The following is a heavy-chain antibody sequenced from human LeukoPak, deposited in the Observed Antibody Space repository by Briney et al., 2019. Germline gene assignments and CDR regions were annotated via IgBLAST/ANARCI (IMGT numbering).Heavy chain of an antibody. V-gene: IGHV1-18*01. CDR1: GYTFTSYG. CDR2: ISAYNGNT. CDR3: ARVGGRLRFLEWLLRPYYYYYMDV. J-gene: IGHJ6*03. D-gene: IGHD3-3*01. Sequence: ASVKVSCKASGYTFTSYGISWVRQAPGQGLEWMGWISAYNGNTNYAQKLQGRVTMTTDTSTSTAYMELRSLRSDDTAVYYCARVGGRLRFLEWLLRPYYYYYMDVWGKGTTVTVSS.